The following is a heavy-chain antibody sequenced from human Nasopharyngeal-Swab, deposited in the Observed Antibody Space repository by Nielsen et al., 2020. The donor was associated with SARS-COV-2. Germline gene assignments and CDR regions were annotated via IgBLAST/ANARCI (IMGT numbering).Heavy chain of an antibody. CDR3: AKVPVLRFLEWLLFVY. V-gene: IGHV3-21*01. D-gene: IGHD3-3*01. J-gene: IGHJ4*02. CDR1: GFTFSSYS. Sequence: GGSLRLSCAASGFTFSSYSMNWVRQAPGKGLEWVSSISSSSSYIYYADSVKGRFTISRDNAKNSLYLQMNSLRAEDTAVYYCAKVPVLRFLEWLLFVYWGQGTLVTVSS. CDR2: ISSSSSYI.